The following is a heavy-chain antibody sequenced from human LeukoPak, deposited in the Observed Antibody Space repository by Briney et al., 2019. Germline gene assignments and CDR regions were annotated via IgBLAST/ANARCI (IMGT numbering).Heavy chain of an antibody. CDR3: ARGDVLRYFDWLTVDY. J-gene: IGHJ4*02. D-gene: IGHD3-9*01. CDR1: GYTFTSYG. V-gene: IGHV1-18*01. Sequence: ASVKVSCKASGYTFTSYGISWVRQAPGRGLEWMGWISAYNGNTNYAQKLQGRVTMTTDTSTSTAYMELRSLRSDDTAVYYCARGDVLRYFDWLTVDYWGQGTLVTVSS. CDR2: ISAYNGNT.